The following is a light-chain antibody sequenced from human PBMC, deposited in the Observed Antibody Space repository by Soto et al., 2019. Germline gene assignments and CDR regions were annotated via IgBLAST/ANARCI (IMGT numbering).Light chain of an antibody. Sequence: QSALTQPPSVSGAPGQRVTIYCTGSSSNIGARYDVHWYQCLPGTAPKLLIYGNINRPSGDPDRFSGSKSGNTASLTVSGLLTEDEADYYCSSYGGANTVVFGGGTKLTVL. CDR1: SSNIGARYD. CDR3: SSYGGANTVV. V-gene: IGLV1-40*01. CDR2: GNI. J-gene: IGLJ2*01.